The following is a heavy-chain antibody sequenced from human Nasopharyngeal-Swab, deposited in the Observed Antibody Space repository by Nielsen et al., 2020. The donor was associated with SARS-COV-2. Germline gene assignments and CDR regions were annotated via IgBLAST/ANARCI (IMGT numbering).Heavy chain of an antibody. V-gene: IGHV4-38-2*02. CDR3: ARRETIVGSFDY. CDR2: IYHSGST. D-gene: IGHD1-26*01. J-gene: IGHJ4*02. Sequence: SETLSLTCTVSGYSISSGYYWGWTRQPPGKGLEWIGSIYHSGSTDYNPSLKGRVTISVDTSKNQFSLKLNSVTAADTAVYYCARRETIVGSFDYWGQGTLVTVSS. CDR1: GYSISSGYY.